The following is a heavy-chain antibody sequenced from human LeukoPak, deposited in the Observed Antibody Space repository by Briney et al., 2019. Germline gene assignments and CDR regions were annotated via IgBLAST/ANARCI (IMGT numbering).Heavy chain of an antibody. J-gene: IGHJ5*02. V-gene: IGHV4-39*07. Sequence: SETLSLTCTVSGGSISSSSYYWGWIRQPPGKGLEWIGTIYYSGSTYYNPSLKSRVTISVDTSKNQFSLKLSSVTAADTAVYYCARRRYCSSTSCYLQRLSNWFDPWGQGTLVTVSS. CDR2: IYYSGST. D-gene: IGHD2-2*01. CDR1: GGSISSSSYY. CDR3: ARRRYCSSTSCYLQRLSNWFDP.